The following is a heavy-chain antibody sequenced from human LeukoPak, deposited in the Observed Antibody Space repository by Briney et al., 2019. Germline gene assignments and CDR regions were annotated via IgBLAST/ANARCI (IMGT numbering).Heavy chain of an antibody. CDR1: GGSISNSHW. CDR2: IYHTGTT. V-gene: IGHV4-4*02. Sequence: SDTLSLTCALPGGSISNSHWWSWVRPPPGKGLEGIGEIYHTGTTDYNPSLKSRVTISVDNSKNQFSLKLSSVTAADTAVYYCARDLRPAPYYFDYWGQGTLVTVSS. CDR3: ARDLRPAPYYFDY. J-gene: IGHJ4*02. D-gene: IGHD3-3*01.